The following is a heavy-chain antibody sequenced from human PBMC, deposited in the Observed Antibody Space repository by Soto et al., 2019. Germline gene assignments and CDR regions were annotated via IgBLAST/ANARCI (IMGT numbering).Heavy chain of an antibody. CDR3: ARNIGGKEATSNMGFDH. J-gene: IGHJ4*02. CDR2: ISSSSSTI. CDR1: GFTFSSYS. V-gene: IGHV3-48*02. Sequence: GGSLRLSCAASGFTFSSYSMNWVRQAPGKGLEWVSYISSSSSTIYYADSVKGRFTISRDNAKNSLYLQMNSLRDEDTAVYYCARNIGGKEATSNMGFDHWGQGTPVTVSS. D-gene: IGHD1-1*01.